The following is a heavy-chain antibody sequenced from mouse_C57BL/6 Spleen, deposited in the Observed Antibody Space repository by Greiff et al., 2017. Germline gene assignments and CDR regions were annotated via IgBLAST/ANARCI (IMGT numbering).Heavy chain of an antibody. CDR2: IYPGNSDT. D-gene: IGHD1-1*01. CDR3: TRTTVVATRAWFAY. CDR1: GYTFTSYW. J-gene: IGHJ3*01. Sequence: VQLQQSGTVLARPGASVKMSCKTSGYTFTSYWMHWVKQRPGQGLEWIGAIYPGNSDTSYNQKFKGKAKLTAVTSASTAYMELSSLTNEDSAVYYCTRTTVVATRAWFAYWGQGTLVTVSA. V-gene: IGHV1-5*01.